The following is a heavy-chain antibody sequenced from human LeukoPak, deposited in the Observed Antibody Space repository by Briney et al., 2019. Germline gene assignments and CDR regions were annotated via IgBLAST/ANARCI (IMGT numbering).Heavy chain of an antibody. Sequence: PSETLSLTCTVSGGSISTYYWSWIRQPPGKGLAWIGYIYYSGSTNYNPSLKSRVTISVDTSKNQFSLKLSSVTAADTAVYYCARRTYDLWSGDYTGAFDIWGQGTMVTVSS. V-gene: IGHV4-59*01. J-gene: IGHJ3*02. CDR2: IYYSGST. D-gene: IGHD3-3*01. CDR3: ARRTYDLWSGDYTGAFDI. CDR1: GGSISTYY.